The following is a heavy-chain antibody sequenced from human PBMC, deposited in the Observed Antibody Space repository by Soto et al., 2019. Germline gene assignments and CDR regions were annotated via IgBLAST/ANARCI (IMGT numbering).Heavy chain of an antibody. CDR2: IGTAGDT. Sequence: HPGGSLRLSCAASGFTFSSYDMHWVRQATGKGLEWVSAIGTAGDTYYPGSVKGRFTISRENAKNSLYLQMNSLRAGDTAVYYCARGETEYSSSWYDYRGQGTLVTVSS. CDR3: ARGETEYSSSWYDY. D-gene: IGHD6-13*01. CDR1: GFTFSSYD. J-gene: IGHJ4*02. V-gene: IGHV3-13*04.